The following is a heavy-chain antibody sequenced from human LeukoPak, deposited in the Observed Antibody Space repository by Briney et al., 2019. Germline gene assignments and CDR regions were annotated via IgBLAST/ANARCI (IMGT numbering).Heavy chain of an antibody. CDR2: ICYSGST. V-gene: IGHV4-39*07. CDR3: ARVVPEDIVVVPAAMGWFDP. J-gene: IGHJ5*02. D-gene: IGHD2-2*01. Sequence: SETLSLTCTASGVSFSSSSYYWGWLRQPPGMGLVWTGSICYSGSTYYNPSLKSRVTISVDTSKNQFSLKLSSVTAADTAVYYCARVVPEDIVVVPAAMGWFDPWGQGTLVTVSS. CDR1: GVSFSSSSYY.